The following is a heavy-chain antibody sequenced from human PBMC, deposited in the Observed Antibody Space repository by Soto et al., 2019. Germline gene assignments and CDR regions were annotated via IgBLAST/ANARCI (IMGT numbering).Heavy chain of an antibody. CDR3: AKDLIPLAARHHHHYYKQV. V-gene: IGHV3-30*18. D-gene: IGHD6-6*01. Sequence: PGGSLRLSCAGSGFTFSSYGMHWVRQAPGKGLEWVAVISYDGSNKYYADSVKGRFTISRDNSKNTLYLQMNSLRAEDTAVYYCAKDLIPLAARHHHHYYKQVWGKGTTVTVSS. J-gene: IGHJ6*03. CDR1: GFTFSSYG. CDR2: ISYDGSNK.